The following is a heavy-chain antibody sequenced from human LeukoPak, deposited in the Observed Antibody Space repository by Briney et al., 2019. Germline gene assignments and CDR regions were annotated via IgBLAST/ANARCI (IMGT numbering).Heavy chain of an antibody. CDR2: IRYDGSNK. J-gene: IGHJ6*03. CDR3: AKETGEEVRYKDV. D-gene: IGHD3-10*01. V-gene: IGHV3-30*02. Sequence: PGGSLRLSCAASGFTFSSYAMHWVRQAPGKGLEWVAFIRYDGSNKYYADSVKGRFTISRDNSKNTLYLQMNSLRAGDTAVYYCAKETGEEVRYKDVWGKGTTVTVSS. CDR1: GFTFSSYA.